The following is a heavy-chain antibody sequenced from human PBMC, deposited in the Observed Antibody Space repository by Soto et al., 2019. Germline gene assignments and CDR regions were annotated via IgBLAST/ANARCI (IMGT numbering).Heavy chain of an antibody. V-gene: IGHV4-61*01. Sequence: QVQLQESGPGLVKPSETLSLTCTVSGGSVSSGSYYWSWIRQPPGKGLEWIGYIYYSGSTNYNPSLTSRVTISVDTSKNQFSLKLSSVTAADTAVYYCARDSGSYTDAFDIWGQGTMVTVSS. CDR3: ARDSGSYTDAFDI. CDR1: GGSVSSGSYY. D-gene: IGHD1-26*01. J-gene: IGHJ3*02. CDR2: IYYSGST.